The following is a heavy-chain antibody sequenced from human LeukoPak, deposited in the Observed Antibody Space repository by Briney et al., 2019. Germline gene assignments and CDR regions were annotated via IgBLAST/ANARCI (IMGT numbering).Heavy chain of an antibody. CDR3: ARGRPGGGYCSSTSCFHAEYFQH. D-gene: IGHD2-2*01. CDR2: IYYSGST. V-gene: IGHV4-59*01. Sequence: SETLSLTCTVSGGSISSYYWSWIRQPPGKGLERIGYIYYSGSTNYNPSLKSRVTISVDTSKNQFSLKLSSVTAADTAVYYCARGRPGGGYCSSTSCFHAEYFQHWGQGTLVTVSS. J-gene: IGHJ1*01. CDR1: GGSISSYY.